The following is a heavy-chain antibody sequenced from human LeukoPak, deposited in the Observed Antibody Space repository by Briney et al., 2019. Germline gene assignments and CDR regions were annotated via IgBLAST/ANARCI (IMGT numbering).Heavy chain of an antibody. CDR2: VSAYNGHT. D-gene: IGHD1-26*01. J-gene: IGHJ5*02. V-gene: IGHV1-18*01. CDR1: GYTFNIYG. CDR3: ARLIPQKWELPGKWFDP. Sequence: ASLKVSCKASGYTFNIYGISWVQQAPGQGLEWMGWVSAYNGHTNYAQKFQGRVTMTTDTSTSTASMELRSLRSDDTAVYYCARLIPQKWELPGKWFDPWGQGTLVTVSS.